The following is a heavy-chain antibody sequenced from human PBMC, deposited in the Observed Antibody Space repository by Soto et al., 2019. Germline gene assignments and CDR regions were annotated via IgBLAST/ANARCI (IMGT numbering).Heavy chain of an antibody. J-gene: IGHJ5*02. CDR3: AKVRDDWGGIAETNWFEP. CDR2: ISGSGGST. CDR1: GFTFSSYA. D-gene: IGHD6-13*01. V-gene: IGHV3-23*01. Sequence: EVQLLESGGGLVQPGGSLRLSCAASGFTFSSYAMSWVREAPGKGLEWVSAISGSGGSTYYADSVKGRFTISRDNSKNTLYLQMNSLRAEDTAVYYCAKVRDDWGGIAETNWFEPWGQGTLVTVSS.